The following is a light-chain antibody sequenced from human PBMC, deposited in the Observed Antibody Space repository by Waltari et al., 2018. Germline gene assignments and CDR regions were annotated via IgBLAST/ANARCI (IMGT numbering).Light chain of an antibody. Sequence: EVVLTQSPDFQSVTPKEKVTITCRARQSIGTSLHWYQQKPDQSPKLLIKYSSQSFSGVPSRFRGSGSGTDFTLTINNLEADDAATYFCHQSSDLPHTFGQGTRLEIK. CDR1: QSIGTS. CDR2: YSS. V-gene: IGKV6-21*01. J-gene: IGKJ5*01. CDR3: HQSSDLPHT.